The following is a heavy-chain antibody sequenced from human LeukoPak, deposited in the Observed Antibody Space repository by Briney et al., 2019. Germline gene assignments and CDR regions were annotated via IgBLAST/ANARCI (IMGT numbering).Heavy chain of an antibody. CDR2: ISDSGGST. D-gene: IGHD4-17*01. CDR3: AKDLKLTTAPSG. CDR1: GFTFSSYA. J-gene: IGHJ4*02. V-gene: IGHV3-23*01. Sequence: PGGSLRLSCAAPGFTFSSYAMSWVRQAPGKGLEWVSGISDSGGSTYYADSVKGRFTISRDNSKNTLYLQMNSLRAEDTAVYYCAKDLKLTTAPSGWGQGTLVTVSS.